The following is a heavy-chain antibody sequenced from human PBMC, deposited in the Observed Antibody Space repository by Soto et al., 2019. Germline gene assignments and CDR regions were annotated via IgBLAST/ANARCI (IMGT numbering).Heavy chain of an antibody. CDR1: GFSLSTRGVG. CDR3: AHRPRGYSYHFDY. V-gene: IGHV2-5*02. Sequence: QITLKESGPTLVKPTQTLTLTCTFSGFSLSTRGVGVGWIRQPPGKALEWLALIYWDDDEGYSPSLKSRLTITMDPSKSQVVLTMTSMDPVDTATYFCAHRPRGYSYHFDYWGQGTLVTVSS. CDR2: IYWDDDE. J-gene: IGHJ4*02. D-gene: IGHD5-18*01.